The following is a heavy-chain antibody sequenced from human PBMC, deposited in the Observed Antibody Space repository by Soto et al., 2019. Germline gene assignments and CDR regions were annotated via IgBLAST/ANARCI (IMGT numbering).Heavy chain of an antibody. V-gene: IGHV4-31*01. CDR1: GGSISSGGYY. D-gene: IGHD3-10*01. J-gene: IGHJ5*02. CDR2: ISYSGST. CDR3: ARTTFTMVRGVIITNWFDP. Sequence: SETLSLTCTVSGGSISSGGYYWSWIRQHPGTGLEWIGHISYSGSTYYNKSLKSQVTISVDTSRNQFSLKLSSVTAADTAVYYCARTTFTMVRGVIITNWFDPCGQGTLVTVSS.